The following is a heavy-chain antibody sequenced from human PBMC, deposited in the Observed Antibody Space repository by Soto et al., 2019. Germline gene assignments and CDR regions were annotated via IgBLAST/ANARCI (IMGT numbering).Heavy chain of an antibody. D-gene: IGHD3-16*01. CDR2: MYHTGIT. Sequence: QVQLQESGPGLVKTSGTLSLTCAGDSGSISSSNWWRWVRQSPGKGLEWSGAMYHTGITNYSPSLKSRVTMSVDKSQNQSSLKLISVTAADTAVYYCARVSFNESYVWYFDVWGRGTMVSVSS. CDR3: ARVSFNESYVWYFDV. CDR1: SGSISSSNW. J-gene: IGHJ2*01. V-gene: IGHV4-4*02.